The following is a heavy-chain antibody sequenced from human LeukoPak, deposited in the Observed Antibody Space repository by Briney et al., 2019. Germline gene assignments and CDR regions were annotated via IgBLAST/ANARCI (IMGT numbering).Heavy chain of an antibody. CDR1: GFTFSSYS. CDR2: ISSSSSYI. Sequence: PGGSLRLSCAASGFTFSSYSMNWVRQAPGKGLEWVSSISSSSSYIYYADSVKGRFTISRDNAKSSLFLQMNSLRAEDTAVYYCARGVDTAMVVPFDYWGQGTLVTVSS. V-gene: IGHV3-21*01. CDR3: ARGVDTAMVVPFDY. J-gene: IGHJ4*02. D-gene: IGHD5-18*01.